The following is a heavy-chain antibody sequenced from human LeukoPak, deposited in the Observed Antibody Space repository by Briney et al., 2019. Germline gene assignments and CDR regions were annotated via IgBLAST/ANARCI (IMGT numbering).Heavy chain of an antibody. D-gene: IGHD6-25*01. Sequence: SQTLSLTCAVSGGSLSSRDYSWNWIRQPPGKGLEWIGSVYHGGTTYYNPSLKSRVSISEDRSNNQFFLKLSSVTAADTAMYFCARSPRGNYFDSWGEGTLVTVSS. CDR1: GGSLSSRDYS. CDR2: VYHGGTT. CDR3: ARSPRGNYFDS. J-gene: IGHJ4*02. V-gene: IGHV4-30-2*01.